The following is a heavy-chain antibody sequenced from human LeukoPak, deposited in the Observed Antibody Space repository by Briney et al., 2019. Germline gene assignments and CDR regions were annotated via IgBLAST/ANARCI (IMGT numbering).Heavy chain of an antibody. J-gene: IGHJ4*02. D-gene: IGHD3-10*01. Sequence: PGGSLRLSCAASGFNLSFYEMNWVRQAPGKGLQWVSYISGSGTTIYYADSVKGRFTIFRDNARNSLHLQMNSLRAEDTALYYCATPYYYGSGSPNWGQGTLVTVSS. CDR2: ISGSGTTI. V-gene: IGHV3-48*03. CDR3: ATPYYYGSGSPN. CDR1: GFNLSFYE.